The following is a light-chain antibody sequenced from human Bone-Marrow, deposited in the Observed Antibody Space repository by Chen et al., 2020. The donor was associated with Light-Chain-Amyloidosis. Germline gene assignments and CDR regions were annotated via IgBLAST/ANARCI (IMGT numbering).Light chain of an antibody. CDR2: DDS. CDR1: NIGSTS. V-gene: IGLV3-21*02. CDR3: QVWDRSSDRPV. J-gene: IGLJ3*02. Sequence: SYVLTQPSSVSVDPGQTATMACGGNNIGSTSVHWYQQTPGQAPLLLVYDDSDRPSGIPERLSGSNSGNTATLTISRVEAGDEADYYCQVWDRSSDRPVFGGGTKLTVL.